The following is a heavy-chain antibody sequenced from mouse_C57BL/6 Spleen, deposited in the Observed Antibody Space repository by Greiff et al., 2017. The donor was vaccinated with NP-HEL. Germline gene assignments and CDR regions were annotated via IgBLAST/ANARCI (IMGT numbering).Heavy chain of an antibody. CDR3: ARGLSYGAMYY. J-gene: IGHJ4*01. V-gene: IGHV5-17*01. Sequence: EVKLVESGGGLVKPGGSLKLSCAASGFTFSDYGMHWVRQAPEKGLEWVAYISSGSSTIYYADTVKGRFTISRDNAKNTLFLQMTSLRSEDTAMYYCARGLSYGAMYYWGQGTSVTVSS. CDR2: ISSGSSTI. D-gene: IGHD2-1*01. CDR1: GFTFSDYG.